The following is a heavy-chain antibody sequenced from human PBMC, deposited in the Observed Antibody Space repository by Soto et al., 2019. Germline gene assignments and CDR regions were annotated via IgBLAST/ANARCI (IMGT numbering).Heavy chain of an antibody. V-gene: IGHV1-18*01. CDR1: GYTFTSYG. J-gene: IGHJ4*02. CDR2: ISAYNGNT. Sequence: QVQLVQSGAEVKKPGASVKVSCKASGYTFTSYGISWVRQAPGQGLEWMGWISAYNGNTNYAQKLQGRVTMTTDTSTSTAYMELRSLRSDDTAVYYCARSPYDYVWGSYRGGRTDFDYWGQGTLVTVSS. CDR3: ARSPYDYVWGSYRGGRTDFDY. D-gene: IGHD3-16*02.